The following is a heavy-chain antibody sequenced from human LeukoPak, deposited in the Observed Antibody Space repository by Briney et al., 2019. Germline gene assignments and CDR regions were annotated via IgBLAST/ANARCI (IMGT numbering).Heavy chain of an antibody. V-gene: IGHV3-21*01. Sequence: GGSLRLSCAASGFTFSSYSMNWVRQAPGKGLEWVSLISRNSNSIKYAESVKGRFTISRDNAKNSLYLQMNSLRAEDTAVYYCARLSIRWNYGMDVWGQGTTVTVSS. CDR2: ISRNSNSI. J-gene: IGHJ6*02. CDR1: GFTFSSYS. CDR3: ARLSIRWNYGMDV. D-gene: IGHD2-15*01.